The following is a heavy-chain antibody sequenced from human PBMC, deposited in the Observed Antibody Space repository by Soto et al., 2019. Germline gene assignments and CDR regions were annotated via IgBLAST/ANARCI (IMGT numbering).Heavy chain of an antibody. CDR1: GFPFSSYV. Sequence: EVQLLESGGGLVQRGGSLRLSCAASGFPFSSYVMSWVRQAPGKGLEWVSGISGGGSNTFYADSVKGRFTISRDNTKNTLYLQMSSLRAEDTAIYYCVRAAARGDSWGQGTLVTVSS. J-gene: IGHJ4*02. CDR3: VRAAARGDS. CDR2: ISGGGSNT. V-gene: IGHV3-23*01. D-gene: IGHD6-13*01.